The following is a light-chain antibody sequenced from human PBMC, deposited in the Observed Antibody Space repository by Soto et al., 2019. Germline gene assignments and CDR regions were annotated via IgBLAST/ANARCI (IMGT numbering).Light chain of an antibody. CDR1: QSVSSSS. Sequence: EIVLTQSPGTLSLSPGERATLSCRASQSVSSSSLAWYQQKPGQAPRLLIYGASSRATGIPDRFSGSGSGTDFTLSISRLEPEDFAVYYCQQYGSSPKVTFGGGTKVEIK. CDR2: GAS. CDR3: QQYGSSPKVT. J-gene: IGKJ4*01. V-gene: IGKV3-20*01.